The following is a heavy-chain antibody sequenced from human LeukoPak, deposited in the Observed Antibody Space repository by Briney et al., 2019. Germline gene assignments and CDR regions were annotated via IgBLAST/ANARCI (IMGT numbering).Heavy chain of an antibody. CDR3: ARKQGGTMYDV. Sequence: SETLSLTCAVYGGSFSGYYWSWIRQPPGKGLEWIGEINHSGSTNYNPSLKSRVTISVDTSKNQFSLKLSSVTAADTAVYYCARKQGGTMYDVWGQGTQVTVSS. CDR2: INHSGST. CDR1: GGSFSGYY. J-gene: IGHJ4*02. D-gene: IGHD1-7*01. V-gene: IGHV4-34*01.